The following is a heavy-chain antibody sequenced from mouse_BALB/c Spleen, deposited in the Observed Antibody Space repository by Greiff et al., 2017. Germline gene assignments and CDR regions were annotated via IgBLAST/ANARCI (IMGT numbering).Heavy chain of an antibody. D-gene: IGHD3-3*01. CDR3: ARGDEFAY. Sequence: EGQLQQSGPGLVKPSQSLSLTCTVTGYSITSDYAWNWIRQFPGNKLEWMGYISYSGSTSYNPSLKSRISITRDTSKNQFFLQLNSVTTEDTATYYCARGDEFAYWGQGTLVTVSA. CDR1: GYSITSDYA. V-gene: IGHV3-2*02. CDR2: ISYSGST. J-gene: IGHJ3*01.